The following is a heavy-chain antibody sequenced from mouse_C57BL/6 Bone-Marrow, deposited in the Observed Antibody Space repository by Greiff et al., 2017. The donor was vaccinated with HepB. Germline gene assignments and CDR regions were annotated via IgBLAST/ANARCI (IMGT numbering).Heavy chain of an antibody. CDR1: GYTFTSYT. Sequence: VQLQQSGAELARPGASVKMSCKASGYTFTSYTMHWVKQRPGQGLEWIGYINPSSGYTKYNQKFKDKATLTADKSSSTAYMQLSSLTSEDSAVYYCANYDCSLYAMDYWGQGTSVTVSS. D-gene: IGHD2-4*01. J-gene: IGHJ4*01. V-gene: IGHV1-4*01. CDR3: ANYDCSLYAMDY. CDR2: INPSSGYT.